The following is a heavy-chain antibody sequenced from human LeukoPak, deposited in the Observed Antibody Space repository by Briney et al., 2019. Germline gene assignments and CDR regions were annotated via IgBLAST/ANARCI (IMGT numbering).Heavy chain of an antibody. D-gene: IGHD3-22*01. J-gene: IGHJ4*02. CDR3: ARLANPSGYWD. CDR2: VYSGGST. V-gene: IGHV3-53*01. CDR1: GFTFDDYA. Sequence: GGSLRLSCAASGFTFDDYAMNWVRQAPGKGLEWVSVVYSGGSTFYADSVKGRFTISRDNSKNTLYLQMNSLRAEDTAVYYCARLANPSGYWDWGQGTLVTVSS.